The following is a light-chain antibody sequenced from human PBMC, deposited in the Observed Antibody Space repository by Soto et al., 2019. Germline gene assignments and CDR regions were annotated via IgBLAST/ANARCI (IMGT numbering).Light chain of an antibody. Sequence: QSVLTQSASVSGSPGQSITISCTGTSSDVGGYNYVSWYQQHPGKAPKLIIYDVSNRPSGVSTRFSGSKSGNTASLAISGVEAEDEADYSCSSYTGTKSWVFGGGTKVTVL. CDR1: SSDVGGYNY. CDR2: DVS. CDR3: SSYTGTKSWV. J-gene: IGLJ3*02. V-gene: IGLV2-14*01.